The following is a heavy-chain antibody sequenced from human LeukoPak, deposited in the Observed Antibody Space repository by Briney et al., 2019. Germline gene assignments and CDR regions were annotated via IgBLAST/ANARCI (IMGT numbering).Heavy chain of an antibody. CDR1: GDSMNSHY. D-gene: IGHD4-17*01. CDR3: ARDPTTVTKGLDI. Sequence: SETLSLTSTVSGDSMNSHYWSRIRQPPGKGLEWMGYISYIGSTNYNPSLKSRVTISVDTSKNQFSLKLSSVTAADTAVYYCARDPTTVTKGLDIWGKGTMVTVSS. CDR2: ISYIGST. V-gene: IGHV4-59*11. J-gene: IGHJ3*02.